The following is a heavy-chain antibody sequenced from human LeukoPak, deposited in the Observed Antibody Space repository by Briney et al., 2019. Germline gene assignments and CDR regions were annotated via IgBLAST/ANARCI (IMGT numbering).Heavy chain of an antibody. V-gene: IGHV4-59*01. CDR2: INYSGST. D-gene: IGHD6-19*01. CDR3: ARGGGVAGTPYNPYDY. J-gene: IGHJ4*02. CDR1: GGSISSYY. Sequence: PSETLSLTCTVSGGSISSYYWSWIRQPPGKELEWIGYINYSGSTNYNPSLKSRVTISVDTSKNQFPLKLSSVTAADTAVYYCARGGGVAGTPYNPYDYWGQGTLVTVSS.